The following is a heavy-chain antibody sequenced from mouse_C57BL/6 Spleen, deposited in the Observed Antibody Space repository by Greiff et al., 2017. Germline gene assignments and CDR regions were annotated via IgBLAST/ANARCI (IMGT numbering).Heavy chain of an antibody. V-gene: IGHV1-15*01. Sequence: VQLQQSGAELVRPGASVTLSCKASGYTFTDYEMHWVKQTPVHGLEWIGAIDPETGGTAYNQKFKGKAILTADKSSSTAYMELRSLTSEDSAVYYCTRRGFEAMGGWGQGTSVTVSS. CDR1: GYTFTDYE. J-gene: IGHJ4*01. CDR3: TRRGFEAMGG. CDR2: IDPETGGT.